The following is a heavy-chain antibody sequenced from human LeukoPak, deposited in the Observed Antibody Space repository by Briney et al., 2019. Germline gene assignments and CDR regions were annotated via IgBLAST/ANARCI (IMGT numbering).Heavy chain of an antibody. Sequence: GRSLRLSCAASGFTFSSYGMHWVRQAPGKGLEWVAVISYDGSNKCYADSVKGRFTISRDNSKNTLYLQMNSLRAEDTAVYYCAKFSFCSGGSCYSGIYWGQGTLVTVSS. J-gene: IGHJ4*02. V-gene: IGHV3-30*18. CDR2: ISYDGSNK. CDR1: GFTFSSYG. CDR3: AKFSFCSGGSCYSGIY. D-gene: IGHD2-15*01.